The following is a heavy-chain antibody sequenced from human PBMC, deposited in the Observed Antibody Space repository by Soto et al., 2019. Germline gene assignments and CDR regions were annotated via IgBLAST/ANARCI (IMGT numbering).Heavy chain of an antibody. Sequence: QVQLPESGPGLVKPSGTLSLTCAVSGGSISSSNWWSWVRQPPGKGLEWIGEIYHSGSTNYNPSLKSRVTISVDKAKHPFSLKLSSVTAADTAVYYCAMGQGTRENWFDPWGQGTLVTVSS. CDR1: GGSISSSNW. D-gene: IGHD3-10*01. V-gene: IGHV4-4*02. CDR3: AMGQGTRENWFDP. J-gene: IGHJ5*02. CDR2: IYHSGST.